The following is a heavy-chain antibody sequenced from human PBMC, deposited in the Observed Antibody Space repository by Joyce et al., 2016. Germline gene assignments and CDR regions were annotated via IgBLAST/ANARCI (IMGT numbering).Heavy chain of an antibody. J-gene: IGHJ4*02. CDR1: GGPFRGFF. CDR3: ARSQWLAPLMY. CDR2: INNSGVT. V-gene: IGHV4-34*01. D-gene: IGHD6-19*01. Sequence: QVQLQQWGAGLLKPSETLCLTCAVSGGPFRGFFWTWVRQPPGKGLEWIGDINNSGVTNYNPSLKTRVTFSVDTSKNQFSLKLTSLSAADTAVYYCARSQWLAPLMYWGQGTPVTVSS.